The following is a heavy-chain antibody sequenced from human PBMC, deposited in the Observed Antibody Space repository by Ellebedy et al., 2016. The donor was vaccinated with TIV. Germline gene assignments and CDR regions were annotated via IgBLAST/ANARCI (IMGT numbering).Heavy chain of an antibody. CDR1: GVTVSNSY. V-gene: IGHV3-53*01. Sequence: GGSLRLSCAASGVTVSNSYINWVRQAPGKGLEWVSVIYTNGATYSPDSVRGRFTISRDNSKTTLYLQMNSLRAEDTAVYYCASRGYSYAPSAWGQGTLVTVSS. CDR2: IYTNGAT. D-gene: IGHD5-18*01. J-gene: IGHJ5*02. CDR3: ASRGYSYAPSA.